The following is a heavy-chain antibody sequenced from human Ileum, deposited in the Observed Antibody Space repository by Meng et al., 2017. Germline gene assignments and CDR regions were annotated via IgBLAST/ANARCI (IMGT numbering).Heavy chain of an antibody. CDR2: IHHSGTT. V-gene: IGHV4-4*02. D-gene: IGHD3-10*01. CDR1: GGSISSSLW. CDR3: ARGVVSGSHYNTY. J-gene: IGHJ4*02. Sequence: QVQLQESGPGLVKPSGTLSLTCAVSGGSISSSLWWSWVRQPPEKGLEWIGEIHHSGTTNYSPSLKSRLTISVDKSKNQFSLKLQSVTAADTAVYFCARGVVSGSHYNTYWGQGILVTVSS.